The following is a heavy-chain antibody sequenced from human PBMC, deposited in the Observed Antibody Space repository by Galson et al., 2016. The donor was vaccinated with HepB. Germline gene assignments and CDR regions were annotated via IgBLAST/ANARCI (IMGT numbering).Heavy chain of an antibody. CDR2: ISWDRAYV. Sequence: SLRLSCAASGFAFGIYAMHWVRQAPGKGLEWVAGISWDRAYVCYADSVKGRFTISRDNAKNSLYLQMNSLRAEDTALYYCARDVRDYRTYSYSGPTYAMDVWGQGTTVTVSS. J-gene: IGHJ6*02. CDR3: ARDVRDYRTYSYSGPTYAMDV. CDR1: GFAFGIYA. D-gene: IGHD5-18*01. V-gene: IGHV3-9*01.